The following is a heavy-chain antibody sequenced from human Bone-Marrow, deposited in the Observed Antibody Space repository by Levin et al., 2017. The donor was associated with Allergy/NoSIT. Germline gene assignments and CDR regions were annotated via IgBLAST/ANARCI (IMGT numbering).Heavy chain of an antibody. Sequence: GGSLRLSCEASGFTFSDAWMNWVRQAPGKGLEWVGRIKSKTDGETIDYSSPVKGRFTISRDDSKNTVYLQLNSLKTEDTAVYYCATPLTVVVHYHFGLDVWGQGTTVTVSS. D-gene: IGHD4-11*01. J-gene: IGHJ6*02. CDR1: GFTFSDAW. CDR2: IKSKTDGETI. V-gene: IGHV3-15*07. CDR3: ATPLTVVVHYHFGLDV.